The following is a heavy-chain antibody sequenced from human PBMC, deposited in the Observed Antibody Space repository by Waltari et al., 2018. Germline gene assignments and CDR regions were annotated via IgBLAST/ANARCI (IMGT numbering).Heavy chain of an antibody. Sequence: QVQLVESGGGVVQPGRSLRLSCATSGFTFSSYGMHWVRQAPGKGLEWVAVISYDGSYKYYVESVKGRFTISRDNSKNTLYLQRNSLRPEDTAVYYCARDPYSSSWQIDYWGQGALVTVSS. J-gene: IGHJ4*02. CDR1: GFTFSSYG. CDR2: ISYDGSYK. V-gene: IGHV3-30*03. CDR3: ARDPYSSSWQIDY. D-gene: IGHD6-13*01.